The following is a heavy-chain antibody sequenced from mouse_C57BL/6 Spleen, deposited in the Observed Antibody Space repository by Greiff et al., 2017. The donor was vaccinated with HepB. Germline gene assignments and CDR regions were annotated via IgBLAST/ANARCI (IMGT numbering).Heavy chain of an antibody. Sequence: QVQLQQSGAELARPGASVKMSCKASGYTFTSYTMHWVKQRPGQGLEWIGYINPSSGYTKYNQKFKDKATLTADKSSSTAYMQLSSLTSEDSAVYYCARSRQLRLDVDYWGQGTSVTVSS. V-gene: IGHV1-4*01. CDR2: INPSSGYT. D-gene: IGHD3-2*02. CDR1: GYTFTSYT. J-gene: IGHJ4*01. CDR3: ARSRQLRLDVDY.